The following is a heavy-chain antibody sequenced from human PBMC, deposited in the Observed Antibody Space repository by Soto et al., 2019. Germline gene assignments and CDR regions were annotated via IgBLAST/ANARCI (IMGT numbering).Heavy chain of an antibody. Sequence: SVKVSCKASGGTFSSYAISWVRQAPGQGLEWMGGIIPIFGTANYAQKFQGRVTITADESTSTAYMELSSLRSEDTAVYYCARGSIAVAGYYYCGMDVWGQGTTGTVSS. V-gene: IGHV1-69*13. CDR1: GGTFSSYA. J-gene: IGHJ6*02. CDR3: ARGSIAVAGYYYCGMDV. CDR2: IIPIFGTA. D-gene: IGHD6-19*01.